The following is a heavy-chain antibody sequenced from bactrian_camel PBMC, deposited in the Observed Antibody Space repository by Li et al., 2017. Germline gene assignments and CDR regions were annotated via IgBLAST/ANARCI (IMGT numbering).Heavy chain of an antibody. D-gene: IGHD3*01. CDR3: AVRDAFCSPNKDAYTY. J-gene: IGHJ4*01. Sequence: DVQLVESGGGSVQAGGSLRLSCTHSGYISSRHCMGWFRQAPGKAREGIAGIRRDGDEYYAGSVKGRFTMSRDSFKNTVYLQMDRLKPNDTAVYYCAVRDAFCSPNKDAYTYWGQGTQVTVS. V-gene: IGHV3S10*01. CDR2: IRRDGDE. CDR1: GYISSRHC.